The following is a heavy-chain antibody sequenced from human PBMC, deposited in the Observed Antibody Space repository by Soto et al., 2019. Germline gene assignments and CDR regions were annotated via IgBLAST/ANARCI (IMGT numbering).Heavy chain of an antibody. V-gene: IGHV3-7*01. D-gene: IGHD6-19*01. CDR2: IKQDGSEK. J-gene: IGHJ4*02. CDR1: GFTFSSYW. Sequence: EVQLVESGGGLVQPGGSLRLSCAASGFTFSSYWMSWIRQAPGKGLEWVANIKQDGSEKYYVDSVKGRFTISRDNAKNSLYLKMNSLRAEDTAVYYCARDPGSGWYGNHYFDYWGQGTLVTVSS. CDR3: ARDPGSGWYGNHYFDY.